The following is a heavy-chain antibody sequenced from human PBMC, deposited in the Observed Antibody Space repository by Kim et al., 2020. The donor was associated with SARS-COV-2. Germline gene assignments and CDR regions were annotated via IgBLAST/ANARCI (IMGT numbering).Heavy chain of an antibody. CDR3: ARGKDCYDGSGNPRFWYFDL. CDR2: VFDSGST. CDR1: GGSISYYY. Sequence: SETLSLTCTVSGGSISYYYCTWIRQPPGKGLEWIGYVFDSGSTNYNPSLKSRLTISLGTSKKQFSLQLTSVTAADTAVYYCARGKDCYDGSGNPRFWYFDLWGRGTLVTVSS. J-gene: IGHJ2*01. D-gene: IGHD3-22*01. V-gene: IGHV4-59*01.